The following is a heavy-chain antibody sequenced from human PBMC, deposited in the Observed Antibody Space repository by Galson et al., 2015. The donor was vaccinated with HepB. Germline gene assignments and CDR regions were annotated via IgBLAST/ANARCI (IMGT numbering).Heavy chain of an antibody. CDR2: ISHDGTNK. Sequence: SLRLSCAASGFTFSSYAMRWVRQAPGKGLEWVAVISHDGTNKFYVDSEKGRFSISRDNSKNTLYLQMSSLRTGDTALYYCVKDYGDPADGYNYGYYFDDWGQGTLVTVSS. D-gene: IGHD5-24*01. V-gene: IGHV3-30*18. CDR3: VKDYGDPADGYNYGYYFDD. CDR1: GFTFSSYA. J-gene: IGHJ4*02.